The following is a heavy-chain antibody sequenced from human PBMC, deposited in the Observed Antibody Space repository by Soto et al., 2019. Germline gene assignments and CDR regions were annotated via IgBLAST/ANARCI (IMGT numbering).Heavy chain of an antibody. Sequence: ASVKVSCKASGYTFTSYGISWVRQAPGQGLEWMGWISAYNGNTNYAQKLQGRVTMTTDTSTSTAYMELRSLRSDDMAVYYGARLNSGYDFDYWGQGTLVTVSS. CDR1: GYTFTSYG. CDR3: ARLNSGYDFDY. D-gene: IGHD5-12*01. V-gene: IGHV1-18*03. J-gene: IGHJ4*02. CDR2: ISAYNGNT.